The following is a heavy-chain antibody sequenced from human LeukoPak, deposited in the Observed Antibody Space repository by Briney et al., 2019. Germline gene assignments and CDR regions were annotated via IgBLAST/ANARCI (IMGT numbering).Heavy chain of an antibody. D-gene: IGHD4-17*01. CDR3: ARLYGTYPGWFDP. J-gene: IGHJ5*02. CDR1: GFSFSSYA. Sequence: GGSLRLSCAASGFSFSSYAMNWVRQAPGKGLEWVAVIWYDGSNKYYADSVKGRLTISRDNSKNTLYLQMNSLRAEDTAVYYCARLYGTYPGWFDPWGQGTLVTVSS. V-gene: IGHV3-33*08. CDR2: IWYDGSNK.